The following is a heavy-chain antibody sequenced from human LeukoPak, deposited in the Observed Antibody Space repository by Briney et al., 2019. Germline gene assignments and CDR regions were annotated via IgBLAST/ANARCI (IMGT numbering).Heavy chain of an antibody. D-gene: IGHD6-19*01. CDR2: IYSGGST. J-gene: IGHJ4*02. Sequence: PGGSLRLSCAASGFTVSSNYMSWVRQAPGKGLEWVSVIYSGGSTYYADSVKGRFTISRDNSKNTLYLQMNSLRAEDTAVYYCAKQPRIRVAGATFFDYWGQGTLVTVSS. V-gene: IGHV3-53*01. CDR1: GFTVSSNY. CDR3: AKQPRIRVAGATFFDY.